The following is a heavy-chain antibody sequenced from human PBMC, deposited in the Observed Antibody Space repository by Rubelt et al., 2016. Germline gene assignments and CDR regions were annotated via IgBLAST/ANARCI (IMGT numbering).Heavy chain of an antibody. V-gene: IGHV3-66*01. CDR3: ETTGGWFDP. CDR2: IFSGGST. J-gene: IGHJ5*02. D-gene: IGHD3-10*01. CDR1: GFTVSSNY. Sequence: EVQLVEPGGGLVQPGGSLRLSCAASGFTVSSNYMSWVRQAPGQGLEWVSVIFSGGSTIDADSVKGRLTISRDNSKNTLFLQTNSLRGEDTAVYYGETTGGWFDPWGQGTLVTVSS.